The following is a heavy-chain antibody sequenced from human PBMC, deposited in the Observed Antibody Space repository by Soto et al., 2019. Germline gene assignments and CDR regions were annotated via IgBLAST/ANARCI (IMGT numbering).Heavy chain of an antibody. CDR3: AREDLWGDSSAGGMDV. D-gene: IGHD2-21*02. V-gene: IGHV1-46*01. J-gene: IGHJ6*02. CDR2: INPSGGST. CDR1: GYTFTSYY. Sequence: GASVKVSCKASGYTFTSYYMHWVRQAPGQGLEWMGIINPSGGSTSYAQKFQGRVTMTRDTSTSTVYMELSSLISEDTAVYYCAREDLWGDSSAGGMDVWGQGTTVTVSS.